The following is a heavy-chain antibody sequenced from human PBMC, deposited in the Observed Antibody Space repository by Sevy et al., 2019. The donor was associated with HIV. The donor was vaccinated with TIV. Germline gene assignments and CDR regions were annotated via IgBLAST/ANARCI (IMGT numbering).Heavy chain of an antibody. J-gene: IGHJ6*02. CDR2: ISYDGSNK. V-gene: IGHV3-30*18. CDR1: GFTFSSYG. CDR3: AKDFEQQYYYYYGMDV. D-gene: IGHD6-13*01. Sequence: GESLKISCAASGFTFSSYGMHWVRQAPGKGLEWVAVISYDGSNKYYADSVKGRFTISRDNSKNTLYLQMNSLRAEDTAVYYCAKDFEQQYYYYYGMDVWGQGTTVTVSS.